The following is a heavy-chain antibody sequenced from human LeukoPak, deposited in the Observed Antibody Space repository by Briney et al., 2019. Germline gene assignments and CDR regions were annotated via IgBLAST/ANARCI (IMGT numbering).Heavy chain of an antibody. CDR2: IFHTGST. D-gene: IGHD4-11*01. J-gene: IGHJ4*02. Sequence: PSETLSLTCTVSGGSISGYYWSWIRQPPGKGLEWIGYIFHTGSTNYNPSLKSRVTISVDTSENQFSLRLNSVTAADTAMFYCARVQRAWHYFDYWGQGTLVTVSS. CDR1: GGSISGYY. V-gene: IGHV4-59*12. CDR3: ARVQRAWHYFDY.